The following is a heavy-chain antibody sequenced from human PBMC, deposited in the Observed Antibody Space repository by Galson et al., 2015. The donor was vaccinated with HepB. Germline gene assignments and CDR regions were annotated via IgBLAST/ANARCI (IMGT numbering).Heavy chain of an antibody. Sequence: LRLSCAASGFTFSNAWMSWVRQAPGKGLEWVGRIKSKTDGGTTDYAAPVKGRFTISRDDSKNTLYLQMNSLKTEDTAVYYCTTDLLVDIVVVPPSYWGQGTLVTVSS. CDR1: GFTFSNAW. J-gene: IGHJ4*02. V-gene: IGHV3-15*01. D-gene: IGHD2-2*01. CDR3: TTDLLVDIVVVPPSY. CDR2: IKSKTDGGTT.